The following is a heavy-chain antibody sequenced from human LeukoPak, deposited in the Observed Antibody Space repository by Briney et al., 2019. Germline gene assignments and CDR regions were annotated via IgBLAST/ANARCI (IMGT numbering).Heavy chain of an antibody. D-gene: IGHD7-27*01. CDR1: GGSISSGSYY. CDR3: AKELGYDAFDI. V-gene: IGHV4-61*02. CDR2: IYTSGST. Sequence: SQTLSLTCTVSGGSISSGSYYWSWIRQPAGKGLEWIGRIYTSGSTNYNPSLKSRVTISVDTSKNQFSLKLSSVTAADTAVYYCAKELGYDAFDIWGQGTMVTVSS. J-gene: IGHJ3*02.